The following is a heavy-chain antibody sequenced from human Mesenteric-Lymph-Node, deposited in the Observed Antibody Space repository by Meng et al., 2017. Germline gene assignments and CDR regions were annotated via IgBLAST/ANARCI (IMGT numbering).Heavy chain of an antibody. CDR2: IIPIFGTA. Sequence: QGQLVAAGAEGKKPWSSVKVSCKASGGTFSSYAISWVRQAPGQGLEWMGGIIPIFGTANYAQKFQGRVTITADESTSTAYMELSSLRSEDTAVYYCARGEQLGYFDYWGQGTLVTVSS. J-gene: IGHJ4*02. CDR1: GGTFSSYA. D-gene: IGHD5-18*01. V-gene: IGHV1-69*01. CDR3: ARGEQLGYFDY.